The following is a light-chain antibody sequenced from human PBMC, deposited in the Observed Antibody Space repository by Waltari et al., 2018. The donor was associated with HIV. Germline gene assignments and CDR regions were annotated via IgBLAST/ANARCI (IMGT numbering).Light chain of an antibody. CDR1: NSDVGAYNY. J-gene: IGLJ2*01. Sequence: QSALTQPASVSGSPGQSITISCTGTNSDVGAYNYVSWYQQHPGKAPKLLIYEVTNRRPGIANRFSGSKSGNTASMTISGLQPEDEADYYCSSYTITTAIVFGGGTKLTVL. V-gene: IGLV2-14*01. CDR3: SSYTITTAIV. CDR2: EVT.